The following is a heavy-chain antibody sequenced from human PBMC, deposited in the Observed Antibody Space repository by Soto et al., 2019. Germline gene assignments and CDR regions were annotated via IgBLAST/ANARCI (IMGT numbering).Heavy chain of an antibody. CDR1: GFTFSSYG. CDR3: AKPPPYCSSNTCYFPFDS. J-gene: IGHJ5*01. CDR2: ISAAGGSA. V-gene: IGHV3-23*01. D-gene: IGHD2-2*01. Sequence: EVQLLESGGGLVQPGGSLRVSCAASGFTFSSYGMSWVRQAPGKGLEWVSSISAAGGSAYYADPAKGRFTISRDNSKNTLYLQMNSLRAEDTAVYYCAKPPPYCSSNTCYFPFDSWGQGTLVTVSS.